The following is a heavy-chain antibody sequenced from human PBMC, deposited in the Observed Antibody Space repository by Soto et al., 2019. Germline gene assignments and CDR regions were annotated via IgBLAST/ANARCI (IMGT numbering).Heavy chain of an antibody. CDR2: IIPILGIA. Sequence: GASVKVSCKASGGTFSSYTISWVRQAPGQGLEWMGRIIPILGIANYAQKFQGRVTITADKSTSTAYMELSSLRSEDTAVYYCAAFAFSSNRQILGGPGAFDIWGQGTMVTVSS. CDR3: AAFAFSSNRQILGGPGAFDI. V-gene: IGHV1-69*02. J-gene: IGHJ3*02. CDR1: GGTFSSYT. D-gene: IGHD4-4*01.